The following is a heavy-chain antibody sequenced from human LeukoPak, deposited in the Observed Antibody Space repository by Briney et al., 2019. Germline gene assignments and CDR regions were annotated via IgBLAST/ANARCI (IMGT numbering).Heavy chain of an antibody. D-gene: IGHD6-19*01. CDR1: TASLNNIGYY. V-gene: IGHV4-39*01. Sequence: SETLSLTCTVSTASLNNIGYYWGWIRQPPGEGLEWLGIVNYSGYTYYNPSLRCRVSINVDTAKNQFSLKLSSVTAADTAVYYCVRQKGHSSSWWYFDYWAQGTLVTVSS. CDR3: VRQKGHSSSWWYFDY. CDR2: VNYSGYT. J-gene: IGHJ4*02.